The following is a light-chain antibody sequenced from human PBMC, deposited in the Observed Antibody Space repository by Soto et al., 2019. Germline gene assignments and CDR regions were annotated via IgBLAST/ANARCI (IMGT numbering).Light chain of an antibody. Sequence: QSVLTQPRSVSGSPGQSVTISCSGTSSVVGGYYYVSWYQHHPSNAPKLMIYDVTKRPSGVPDRFSGSKSGNTASLTISGLQAEDEADYYRSSYTTTNTYVFGTGSQVTV. CDR3: SSYTTTNTYV. V-gene: IGLV2-11*01. CDR1: SSVVGGYYY. J-gene: IGLJ1*01. CDR2: DVT.